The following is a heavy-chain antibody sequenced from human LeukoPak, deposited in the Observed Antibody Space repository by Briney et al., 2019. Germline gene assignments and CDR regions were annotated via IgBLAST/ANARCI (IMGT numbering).Heavy chain of an antibody. CDR1: GYTFTSYG. CDR3: ARGCRTTVFFGRWGFQIFCF. CDR2: IRVYNGNT. J-gene: IGHJ4*02. Sequence: GASVKVSCKASGYTFTSYGISWVRQAPGQGLEWMGWIRVYNGNTNYAQKLQGRVTMTTDTSTSTAYMELRSLRSDDTAVYYCARGCRTTVFFGRWGFQIFCFWGQGTLVTVSS. D-gene: IGHD4-17*01. V-gene: IGHV1-18*01.